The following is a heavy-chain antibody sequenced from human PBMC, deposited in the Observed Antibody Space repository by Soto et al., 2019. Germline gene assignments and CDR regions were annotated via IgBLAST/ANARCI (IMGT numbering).Heavy chain of an antibody. CDR1: GFTFNTYW. J-gene: IGHJ4*02. Sequence: PGGSLRLSCAASGFTFNTYWMSWVRQAPGKGLEWVANIKPDGSEKWYVDSVKGRFTISRDNAKNSLYLQMNSLRAEDTAVYFCARPRGVGATTGYCFDYWGLGTLVTVSS. CDR2: IKPDGSEK. CDR3: ARPRGVGATTGYCFDY. V-gene: IGHV3-7*02. D-gene: IGHD1-26*01.